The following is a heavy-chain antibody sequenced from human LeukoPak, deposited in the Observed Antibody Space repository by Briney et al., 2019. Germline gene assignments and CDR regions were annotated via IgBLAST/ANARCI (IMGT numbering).Heavy chain of an antibody. J-gene: IGHJ6*03. CDR2: MTGSGGSS. Sequence: GSLRLSCEASRLAFRNFAMSWVRQAPGKGLEWVSGMTGSGGSSYYADSVKGRFTISRDNAKNTLYLQMNNLRADDTALYYCAKMKGQRLNDYCMDVWGKGTTVTVSS. V-gene: IGHV3-23*01. CDR3: AKMKGQRLNDYCMDV. CDR1: RLAFRNFA.